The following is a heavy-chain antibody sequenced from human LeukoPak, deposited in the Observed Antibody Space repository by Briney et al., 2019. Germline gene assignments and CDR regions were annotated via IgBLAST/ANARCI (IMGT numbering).Heavy chain of an antibody. CDR3: ARRVRYYYGSGSSYYFDY. CDR1: GYSFTSYW. J-gene: IGHJ4*02. V-gene: IGHV5-51*01. Sequence: GESLKISCKGSGYSFTSYWIGWVRQMPGKGLEWMAIIYPGDSDTRYSPSFQGQVTISADKSISTAYLQWSSLKASDTAMYYCARRVRYYYGSGSSYYFDYWGQGTLVTVSS. CDR2: IYPGDSDT. D-gene: IGHD3-10*01.